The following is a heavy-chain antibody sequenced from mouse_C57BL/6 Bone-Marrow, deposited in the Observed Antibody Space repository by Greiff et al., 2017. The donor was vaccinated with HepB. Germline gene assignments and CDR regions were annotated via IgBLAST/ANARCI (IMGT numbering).Heavy chain of an antibody. J-gene: IGHJ2*01. CDR2: INPNNGGT. V-gene: IGHV1-26*01. Sequence: VQLQQSGPELVKPGASVKISCKASGYTFTDYYMNWVKQSHGKSLEWIGDINPNNGGTSYNQKFKGKATLTVDKSSSTAYMELRSLTSEDSAVYYCAQLGRGYFDYWGQGTTLTVSS. CDR3: AQLGRGYFDY. D-gene: IGHD4-1*02. CDR1: GYTFTDYY.